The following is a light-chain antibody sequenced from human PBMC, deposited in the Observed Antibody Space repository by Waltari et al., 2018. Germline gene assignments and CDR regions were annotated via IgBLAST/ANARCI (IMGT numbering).Light chain of an antibody. Sequence: EVVLTQSPGPLSLSPGERPTPSCRASQSVSKYLAWYQQRPGQAPRLLIYAASTRATGVPDRFSGSGFGTDFSLTISRLEPEDFAVYYCQNHERLPATFGQGTKVEIK. CDR1: QSVSKY. V-gene: IGKV3-20*01. CDR2: AAS. CDR3: QNHERLPAT. J-gene: IGKJ1*01.